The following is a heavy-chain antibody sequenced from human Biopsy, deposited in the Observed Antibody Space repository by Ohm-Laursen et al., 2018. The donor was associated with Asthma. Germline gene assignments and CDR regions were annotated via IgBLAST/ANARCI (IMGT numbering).Heavy chain of an antibody. CDR2: ISYGGKT. CDR3: ARRITIFGVVQKDHGMDA. Sequence: SETLSLTCTVSSGSMTPTSHCWDWIRQAPGKGLEWIGYISYGGKTSYNPSLKNRVTISRDTSKNQFSLRLTSVTAADTAVYFCARRITIFGVVQKDHGMDAWGQGTTVIVSS. D-gene: IGHD3-3*01. CDR1: SGSMTPTSHC. V-gene: IGHV4-39*01. J-gene: IGHJ6*02.